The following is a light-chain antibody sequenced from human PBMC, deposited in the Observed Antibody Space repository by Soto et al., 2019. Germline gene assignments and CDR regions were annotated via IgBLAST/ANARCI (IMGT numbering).Light chain of an antibody. V-gene: IGKV3-20*01. CDR1: QSVSSSY. CDR2: GAS. J-gene: IGKJ4*01. CDR3: QQYGSSPLT. Sequence: EIVLTQSPGTLSLSPGESSTISCRASQSVSSSYLAWYQQNPGQDPRLLIYGASSRATGIPDRFSSSVSGTDFTLTISRQEPEELAVYDCQQYGSSPLTFGGFTKVELK.